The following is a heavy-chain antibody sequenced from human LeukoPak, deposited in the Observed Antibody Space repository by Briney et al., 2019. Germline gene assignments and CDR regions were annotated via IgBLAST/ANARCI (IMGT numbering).Heavy chain of an antibody. D-gene: IGHD2/OR15-2a*01. CDR1: GFTFSRSP. CDR3: VKETAFYDH. Sequence: TGGSLRLSCSASGFTFSRSPMHWVRQATGKGLEYVSAISSDGVSTYYGASVKGRFTISRDNSKNTLYLQMSSLRAEDTALYYCVKETAFYDHWGPGTLVTVSS. CDR2: ISSDGVST. J-gene: IGHJ4*02. V-gene: IGHV3-64D*06.